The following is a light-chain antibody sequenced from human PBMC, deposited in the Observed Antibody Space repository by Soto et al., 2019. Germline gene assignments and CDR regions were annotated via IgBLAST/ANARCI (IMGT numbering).Light chain of an antibody. Sequence: QSVLTQPPSVSAAPGQKVTISCSGSSSNIGNNWVSWYQHLPGTVPKRLIYDNNKRPSGIPDRFSGSKSGTSATLGITGLQTGDEADYHCGTWDSSLSVGVFGGGTKVTVL. J-gene: IGLJ3*02. CDR3: GTWDSSLSVGV. V-gene: IGLV1-51*01. CDR2: DNN. CDR1: SSNIGNNW.